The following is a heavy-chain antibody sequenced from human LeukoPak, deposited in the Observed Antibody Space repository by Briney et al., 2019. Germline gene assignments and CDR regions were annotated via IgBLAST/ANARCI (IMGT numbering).Heavy chain of an antibody. D-gene: IGHD1-1*01. CDR3: ARLCTTLAGDDY. J-gene: IGHJ4*02. CDR2: VKQDGSEK. CDR1: GFTFSNYW. V-gene: IGHV3-7*01. Sequence: PGGSLRLSCAATGFTFSNYWMTWVRQAPGKGLEWVASVKQDGSEKFYVDSVKGRFTISRDNARNSLYLQMNSLRAEDTATYYCARLCTTLAGDDYWGQGTLVTVSS.